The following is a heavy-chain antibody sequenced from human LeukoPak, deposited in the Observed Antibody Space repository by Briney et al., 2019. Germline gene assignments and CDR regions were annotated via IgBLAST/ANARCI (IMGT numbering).Heavy chain of an antibody. Sequence: GGSLRLSCAASGFTFSSYGMHWVRQAPGKGLEWVAVISYDGSNKYYADSVKGRFTISRDNSKNTLYLQMNSLRAEDTAVYYCTTVQWSQTYPFDYWGQGTLVTVSS. CDR1: GFTFSSYG. CDR3: TTVQWSQTYPFDY. J-gene: IGHJ4*02. CDR2: ISYDGSNK. D-gene: IGHD4-23*01. V-gene: IGHV3-30*03.